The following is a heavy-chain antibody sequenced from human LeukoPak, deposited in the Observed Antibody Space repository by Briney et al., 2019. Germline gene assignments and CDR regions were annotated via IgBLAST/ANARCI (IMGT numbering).Heavy chain of an antibody. CDR3: ASTFRDPYYFDY. CDR2: IYTSGST. D-gene: IGHD3-16*01. J-gene: IGHJ4*02. CDR1: GGSISSGSYY. V-gene: IGHV4-61*02. Sequence: TSSETLSLTCTVSGGSISSGSYYWSWIRQPAGKGLEWIGRIYTSGSTNYNPSLKSRVTISVDTSKNQFSLKPSSVTAADTAVYYCASTFRDPYYFDYWGQGTLVTVSS.